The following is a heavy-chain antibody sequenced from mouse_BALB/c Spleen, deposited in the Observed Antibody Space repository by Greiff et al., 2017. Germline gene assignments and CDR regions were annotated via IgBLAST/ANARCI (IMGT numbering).Heavy chain of an antibody. CDR3: ARQGATVVAPYFDY. CDR2: ISSGGSYT. D-gene: IGHD1-1*01. J-gene: IGHJ2*01. V-gene: IGHV5-6*01. CDR1: GFTFSSYG. Sequence: EVQGVESGGDLVKPGGSLKLSCAASGFTFSSYGMSWVRQTPDKRLEWVATISSGGSYTYYPDSVKGRFTISRDNAKNTLYLQMSSLKSEDTAMYYCARQGATVVAPYFDYWGQGTTLTVSS.